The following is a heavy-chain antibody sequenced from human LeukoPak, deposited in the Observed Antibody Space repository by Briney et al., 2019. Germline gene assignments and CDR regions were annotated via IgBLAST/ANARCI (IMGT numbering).Heavy chain of an antibody. CDR2: IYSGGSR. J-gene: IGHJ6*02. Sequence: GGSLRLSCAASGFTVSSNYMSWVRQAPGKGLEWVSVIYSGGSRHYADSVKGRFTISRDNSKNTLYLQMNSLRAEDTAVHYCARDAAPYGDYVDYYYGMDVWGQGTTVTVSS. D-gene: IGHD4-17*01. CDR1: GFTVSSNY. V-gene: IGHV3-66*01. CDR3: ARDAAPYGDYVDYYYGMDV.